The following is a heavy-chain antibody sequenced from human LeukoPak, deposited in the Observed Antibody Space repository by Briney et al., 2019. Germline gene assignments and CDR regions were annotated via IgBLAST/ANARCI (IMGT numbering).Heavy chain of an antibody. Sequence: PSETLSLTCTVSGDSISGYSWTWIRQPPGKGLEWIGYIYYNGNTNYNPSLKSRVTISIDTSKNQFSLKLTSVTAADTAVYYCAREGTDQYYYYYMDVWGKGTTVTVAS. CDR1: GDSISGYS. J-gene: IGHJ6*03. V-gene: IGHV4-59*12. CDR2: IYYNGNT. D-gene: IGHD3-10*01. CDR3: AREGTDQYYYYYMDV.